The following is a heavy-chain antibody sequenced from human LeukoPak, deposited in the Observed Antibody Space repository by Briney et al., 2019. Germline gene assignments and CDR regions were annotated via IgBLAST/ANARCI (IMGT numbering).Heavy chain of an antibody. J-gene: IGHJ5*02. D-gene: IGHD3-22*01. CDR1: GGSISSGDYY. CDR3: ARPYYYDSRIDP. V-gene: IGHV4-30-4*01. CDR2: MYYSGST. Sequence: SQTLSLTCTVSGGSISSGDYYWSWIRQPPGKGLEWIAYMYYSGSTYYNPPLKSRVTMSADTSKNQLSLKLSSVTAADTAVYYCARPYYYDSRIDPWGQGILVTVSS.